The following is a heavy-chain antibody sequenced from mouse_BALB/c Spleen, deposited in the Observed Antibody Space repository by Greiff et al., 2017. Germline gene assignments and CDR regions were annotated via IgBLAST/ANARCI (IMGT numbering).Heavy chain of an antibody. V-gene: IGHV1S81*02. CDR3: ARWGYDGDYAMDY. D-gene: IGHD2-2*01. CDR2: INPSNGRT. Sequence: VQLQQPGAELVKPGASVKLSCKASGYTFTSYWMHWVKQRPGQGLEWIGEINPSNGRTNYNEKFKSKATLTVDKSSSTAYMQLSSLTSEDSAVYYCARWGYDGDYAMDYWGQGTSVTVSS. J-gene: IGHJ4*01. CDR1: GYTFTSYW.